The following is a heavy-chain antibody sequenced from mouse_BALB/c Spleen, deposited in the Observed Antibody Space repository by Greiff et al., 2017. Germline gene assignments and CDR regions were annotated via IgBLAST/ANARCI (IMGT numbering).Heavy chain of an antibody. CDR3: ARSVYGYDETAGAMDY. Sequence: QVQLKQSGPELVKPGASVKISCKASGYAFSSSWMNWVKQRPGQGLEWIGRIYPGDGDTNYNGKFKGKATLTADKSSSTAYMQLSSLTSVDSAVYFCARSVYGYDETAGAMDYWGQGTSVTVSS. CDR1: GYAFSSSW. J-gene: IGHJ4*01. V-gene: IGHV1-82*01. D-gene: IGHD2-2*01. CDR2: IYPGDGDT.